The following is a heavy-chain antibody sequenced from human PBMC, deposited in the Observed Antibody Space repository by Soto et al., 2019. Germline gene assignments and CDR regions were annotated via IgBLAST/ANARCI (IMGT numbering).Heavy chain of an antibody. V-gene: IGHV3-23*01. CDR3: AGDGYKDFRGFFDR. J-gene: IGHJ4*02. CDR2: ISSGGDTT. D-gene: IGHD1-20*01. CDR1: GFTFGSYA. Sequence: GGSLRLSCAASGFTFGSYAMSWVRQAPGKGLEWVSAISSGGDTTYYVDSAKGRFTISRDNSKNALFLHMNSLRAEDTAVYYCAGDGYKDFRGFFDRWGQGTLVTVSS.